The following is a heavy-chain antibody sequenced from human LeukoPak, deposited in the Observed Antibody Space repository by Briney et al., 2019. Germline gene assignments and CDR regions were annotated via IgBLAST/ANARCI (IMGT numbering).Heavy chain of an antibody. Sequence: SETLSLTCTVSGDSISGYYWSWVRQPPGKGLEWIGYIFHSGSTKYNPSLESRVTISIDTSKNQFSLRLSSVTAADTAVYYCARDVTSYYGSGSYDYWGQGALVTVSS. CDR2: IFHSGST. CDR1: GDSISGYY. J-gene: IGHJ4*02. CDR3: ARDVTSYYGSGSYDY. V-gene: IGHV4-59*12. D-gene: IGHD3-10*01.